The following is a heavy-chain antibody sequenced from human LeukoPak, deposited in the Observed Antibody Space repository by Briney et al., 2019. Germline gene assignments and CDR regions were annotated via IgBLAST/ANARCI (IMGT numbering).Heavy chain of an antibody. CDR3: AREEYSSSLVAY. D-gene: IGHD6-13*01. CDR1: GYSISSGYY. CDR2: IYHSGST. V-gene: IGHV4-38-2*02. Sequence: SETLSLTCTVSGYSISSGYYWGWIRQPPGKGLEWIGSIYHSGSTYYNPSLKSRVTISVDTSKNQFSLKLSSVTAADTAVYYCAREEYSSSLVAYWGQGTLVTVSS. J-gene: IGHJ4*02.